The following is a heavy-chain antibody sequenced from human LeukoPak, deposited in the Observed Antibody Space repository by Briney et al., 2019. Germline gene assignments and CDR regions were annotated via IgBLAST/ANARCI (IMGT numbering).Heavy chain of an antibody. Sequence: GGSLRLSCAASGFTFSSYWMSWVRQAPGKGLEWVANIKQDGSEKYYVDSVKGRFTISRGNAKNSLYLQMNSLRAEDTAVYYCARDLTDSSSPFDYWGQGTLVTVSS. J-gene: IGHJ4*02. CDR3: ARDLTDSSSPFDY. D-gene: IGHD6-13*01. CDR1: GFTFSSYW. V-gene: IGHV3-7*01. CDR2: IKQDGSEK.